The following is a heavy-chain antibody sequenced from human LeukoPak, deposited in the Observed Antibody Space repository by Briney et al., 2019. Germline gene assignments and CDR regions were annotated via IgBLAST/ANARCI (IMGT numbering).Heavy chain of an antibody. CDR1: GYTFTSYG. J-gene: IGHJ6*02. Sequence: ASVKVSCKASGYTFTSYGISWVRQAPGQGLEWMGWISAYNGNTNYAQKLQGRVTMTTDTSTSTVYMELRSLRSDDTAVYYCARVTGDYYYYGMDVWGQGTTVTVSS. CDR3: ARVTGDYYYYGMDV. D-gene: IGHD3-10*01. V-gene: IGHV1-18*01. CDR2: ISAYNGNT.